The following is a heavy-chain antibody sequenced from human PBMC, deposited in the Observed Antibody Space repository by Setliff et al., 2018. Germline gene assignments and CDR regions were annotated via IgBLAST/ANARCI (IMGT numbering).Heavy chain of an antibody. CDR1: GYSISSGYY. Sequence: SETLSLTCAVSGYSISSGYYWGWIRQPPGKGLEWIGSIYHSGGTYYNPSLKSRVTISVDTSKNQFSLKVSSVTAADTAVYYCARSFSRREKFLLDYWGQGALVTVSS. CDR3: ARSFSRREKFLLDY. CDR2: IYHSGGT. J-gene: IGHJ4*02. V-gene: IGHV4-38-2*01.